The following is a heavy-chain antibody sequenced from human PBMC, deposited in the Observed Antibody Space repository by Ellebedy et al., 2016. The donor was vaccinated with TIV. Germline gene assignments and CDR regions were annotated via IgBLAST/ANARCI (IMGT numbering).Heavy chain of an antibody. Sequence: GESLKISXAASGFTFSSYWMSWVRQAPGKGLEWVANIKQDGSEKYYVDSVKGRFTISRDNAKRSLYLQMNSLKTEDTAVYYCARAIRVSGSYYLDYWGQGTLVSVSS. D-gene: IGHD3-10*01. CDR3: ARAIRVSGSYYLDY. J-gene: IGHJ4*02. V-gene: IGHV3-7*03. CDR2: IKQDGSEK. CDR1: GFTFSSYW.